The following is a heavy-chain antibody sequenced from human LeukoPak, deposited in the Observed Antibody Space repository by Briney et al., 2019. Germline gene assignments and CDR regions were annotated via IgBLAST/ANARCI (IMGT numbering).Heavy chain of an antibody. CDR3: ALAAAGTSFDI. V-gene: IGHV4-34*01. CDR2: INHSGST. J-gene: IGHJ3*02. D-gene: IGHD6-13*01. Sequence: PSETLSLTCAVYGGSFSGYYWSWIRQPPGKGLEWIGEINHSGSTNYNPSLKGRVTISVDTSKNQFSLKLSSVTAADTAVYYCALAAAGTSFDIWGQGTMVTVSS. CDR1: GGSFSGYY.